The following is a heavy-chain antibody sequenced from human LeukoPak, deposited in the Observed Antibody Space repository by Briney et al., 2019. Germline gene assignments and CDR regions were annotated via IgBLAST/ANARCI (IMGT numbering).Heavy chain of an antibody. V-gene: IGHV3-15*01. J-gene: IGHJ4*02. Sequence: PGGSLRLSCAASGFTFSNAWMSWVRQAPGKGLEWVGRIKSKTDGGTTDYAAPVKGRFTISRDDSKNTLYLQMNSLKTEDTAVYYFLRDWYGSGSYWQIRESYFDYWGQGTLVTVSS. CDR3: LRDWYGSGSYWQIRESYFDY. D-gene: IGHD3-10*01. CDR2: IKSKTDGGTT. CDR1: GFTFSNAW.